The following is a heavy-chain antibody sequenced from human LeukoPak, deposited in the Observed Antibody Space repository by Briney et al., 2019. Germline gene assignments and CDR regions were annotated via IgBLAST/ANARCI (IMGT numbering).Heavy chain of an antibody. D-gene: IGHD1-26*01. CDR3: ARGEYSGSVLDY. Sequence: GSLRLSCAASGFTFSSYAMHWVRQPPGKGLEWIGEIYHSGSTNYNPSLKSRVTISVDKSKNQFSLRLSSVTAADTAVYYCARGEYSGSVLDYWGQGTLVTVSS. CDR2: IYHSGST. J-gene: IGHJ4*02. V-gene: IGHV4-4*02. CDR1: GFTFSSYA.